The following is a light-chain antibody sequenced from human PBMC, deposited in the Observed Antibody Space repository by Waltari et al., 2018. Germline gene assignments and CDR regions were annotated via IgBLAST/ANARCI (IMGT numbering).Light chain of an antibody. V-gene: IGKV4-1*01. Sequence: DIVMTQSQDSLAVSLGERATIHCKSSQSILSSSNNKNYLAWFQQKPGQPPRLLIYWASTRESGVPDRFSGSGSGADFTLTINNLQAEDVALYYCHQYYSSLLTFGGGTKVEIK. CDR3: HQYYSSLLT. J-gene: IGKJ4*01. CDR2: WAS. CDR1: QSILSSSNNKNY.